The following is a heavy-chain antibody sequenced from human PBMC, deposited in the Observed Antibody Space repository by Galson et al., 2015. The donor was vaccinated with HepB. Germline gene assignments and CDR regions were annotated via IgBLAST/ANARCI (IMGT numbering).Heavy chain of an antibody. J-gene: IGHJ3*02. D-gene: IGHD2-15*01. V-gene: IGHV3-11*06. CDR2: ISSSSSYT. CDR3: ARSKTYCSGGSCSSDAFDI. Sequence: LSLTCTVSGGSFSDYYMSWIRQAPGKGLEWVSYISSSSSYTNYADSVKGRFTISRDNAKNSLYLQMNSLRAEDTAVYYCARSKTYCSGGSCSSDAFDIWGQGTMVTVSS. CDR1: GGSFSDYY.